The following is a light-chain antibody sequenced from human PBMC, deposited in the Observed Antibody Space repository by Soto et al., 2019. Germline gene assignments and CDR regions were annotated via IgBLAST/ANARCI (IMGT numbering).Light chain of an antibody. Sequence: QVTQYTNSQSASLGDRVTITCMASQSISSYLNWYQQKPGKAPKLLIYAASSLQSGVPSRFSGSGSGTDFTLTISSLQPEDFATYYCQQRYSTLITFGQGTRLEI. J-gene: IGKJ5*01. CDR2: AAS. CDR1: QSISSY. CDR3: QQRYSTLIT. V-gene: IGKV1-39*01.